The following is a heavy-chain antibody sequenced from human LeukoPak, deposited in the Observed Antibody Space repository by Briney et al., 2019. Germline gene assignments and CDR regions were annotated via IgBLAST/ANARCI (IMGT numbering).Heavy chain of an antibody. CDR1: GFTFGDYG. J-gene: IGHJ4*02. CDR3: ARGYCSGGSCYWSFDY. CDR2: ISGSGGIT. V-gene: IGHV3-23*01. D-gene: IGHD2-15*01. Sequence: GGSLRLSCAASGFTFGDYGMSWVRQAPAKGLEWVSGISGSGGITYYADSVKGRFTISRDNSKNTLYLQMNSLRAEDTAVYYCARGYCSGGSCYWSFDYWGQGTLVTVSS.